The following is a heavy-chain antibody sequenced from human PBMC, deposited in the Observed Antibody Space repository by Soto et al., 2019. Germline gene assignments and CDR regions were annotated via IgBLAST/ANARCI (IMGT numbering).Heavy chain of an antibody. D-gene: IGHD1-26*01. CDR2: INPSGGST. V-gene: IGHV1-46*01. CDR1: GYTFTSYY. Sequence: ASVKVSCKASGYTFTSYYMHWVRQAPGQGLEWMGIINPSGGSTSYAQKFQGRVTMTRDTSTSTAYMELSSLRSEDTAVYYCARGLGPPSVGYYYYYGMDVWGQGTTVTSP. J-gene: IGHJ6*02. CDR3: ARGLGPPSVGYYYYYGMDV.